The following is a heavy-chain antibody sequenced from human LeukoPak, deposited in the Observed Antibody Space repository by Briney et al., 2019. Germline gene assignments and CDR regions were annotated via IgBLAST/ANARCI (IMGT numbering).Heavy chain of an antibody. J-gene: IGHJ6*02. CDR1: GFTFSSFG. V-gene: IGHV3-33*01. CDR2: IWYDGNRK. Sequence: GGSLRLSCAASGFTFSSFGMHWVRQAPGKGLEWVAVIWYDGNRKYYEDSVKGRFTISRDSSKNTLYLQVNSLRAEDTAVYYCARVYGSGSYYYHYAMDVWGQGTTVTVSS. CDR3: ARVYGSGSYYYHYAMDV. D-gene: IGHD3-10*01.